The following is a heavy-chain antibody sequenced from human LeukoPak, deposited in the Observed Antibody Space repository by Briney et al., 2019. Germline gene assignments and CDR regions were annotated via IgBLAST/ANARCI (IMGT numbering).Heavy chain of an antibody. CDR3: ARLIFVDGVDS. V-gene: IGHV4-39*07. CDR2: INHSGST. Sequence: SETLSLTCSVSGGSISSSNYYWGWIRQPPGKGLEWIGEINHSGSTNYNPSLKSRVTISVDTSKNQFSLRLSSVTAADTAVYYCARLIFVDGVDSWGQGTLVTVSS. D-gene: IGHD5-12*01. CDR1: GGSISSSNYY. J-gene: IGHJ4*02.